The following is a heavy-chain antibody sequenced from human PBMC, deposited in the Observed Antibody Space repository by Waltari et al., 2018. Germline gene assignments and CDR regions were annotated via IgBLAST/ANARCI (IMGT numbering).Heavy chain of an antibody. CDR3: ARGGGYSYGRYFDH. Sequence: QLQLVQSGAVVKKPGASVKVSCKASGYTFTSYYMHCVRQAPGQGLEWMGIINPSGGSTSYGEKLQGRVTMTREKSTRTAYMELSSLRSEDTVVYYCARGGGYSYGRYFDHWGQGTLVNGPS. CDR1: GYTFTSYY. CDR2: INPSGGST. V-gene: IGHV1-46*04. J-gene: IGHJ4*02. D-gene: IGHD5-18*01.